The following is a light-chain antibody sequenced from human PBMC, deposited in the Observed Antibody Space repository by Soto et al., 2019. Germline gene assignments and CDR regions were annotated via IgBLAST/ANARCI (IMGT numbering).Light chain of an antibody. V-gene: IGLV2-18*02. J-gene: IGLJ2*01. CDR1: SSDVGSYNR. CDR3: SSYTTIKTVV. CDR2: EVS. Sequence: QSALTQPPSVSGSPGQSVTISCTGTSSDVGSYNRVSWYQQSPGTAPKLLIYEVSNRPSGISDRFSGFKSANTAYLTISGVQPEDEADYHCSSYTTIKTVVFGGGTKVTVL.